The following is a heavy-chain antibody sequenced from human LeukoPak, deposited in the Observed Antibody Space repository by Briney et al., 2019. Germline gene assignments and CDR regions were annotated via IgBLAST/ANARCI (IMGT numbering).Heavy chain of an antibody. D-gene: IGHD2-15*01. CDR2: ISYDGSNK. CDR3: AREVGVDIVVVVTSPAFDY. J-gene: IGHJ4*02. V-gene: IGHV3-30*04. Sequence: GRSLRLSCAASGFTFSSYAMHWVRLAPGKGLEWVAVISYDGSNKYYADSVKGRFTISRDNSKNTLYLQMNSLRAEDTAVYYCAREVGVDIVVVVTSPAFDYWGQGTLVTVSS. CDR1: GFTFSSYA.